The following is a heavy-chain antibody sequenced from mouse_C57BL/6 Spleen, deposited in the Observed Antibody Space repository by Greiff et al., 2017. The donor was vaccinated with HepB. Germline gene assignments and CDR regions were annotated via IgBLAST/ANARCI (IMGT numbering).Heavy chain of an antibody. V-gene: IGHV1-82*01. CDR3: ATSDSSGYVGFAY. J-gene: IGHJ3*01. Sequence: VQLVESGPELVKPGASVKISCKASGYAFSSSWMNWVKQRPGKGLEWIGRIYPGDGDTNYNGKFKGKATLTADKSSSTAYMQLSSLTSEDSAVYFCATSDSSGYVGFAYWGQGTLVTVSA. CDR2: IYPGDGDT. D-gene: IGHD3-2*02. CDR1: GYAFSSSW.